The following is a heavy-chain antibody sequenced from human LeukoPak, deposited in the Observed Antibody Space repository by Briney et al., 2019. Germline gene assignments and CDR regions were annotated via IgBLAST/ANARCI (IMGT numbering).Heavy chain of an antibody. D-gene: IGHD6-6*01. CDR3: ARLRVYSNSYYFDY. CDR2: IHYSGSP. V-gene: IGHV4-59*08. J-gene: IGHJ4*02. CDR1: GGSISSKY. Sequence: SETLSLTCTFSGGSISSKYWRWIPQPPGKGLESTGHIHYSGSPNYKPSVKSRVTKPVDKAKHQFPQKPDPVTASHNALYSLARLRVYSNSYYFDYWGQGTLVTVSS.